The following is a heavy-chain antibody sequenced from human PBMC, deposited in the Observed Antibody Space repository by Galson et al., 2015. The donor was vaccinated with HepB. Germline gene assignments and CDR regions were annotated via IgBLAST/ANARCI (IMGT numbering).Heavy chain of an antibody. V-gene: IGHV3-30*18. CDR1: GFTFSSYG. CDR2: ISYDGSNK. J-gene: IGHJ3*02. Sequence: SLRLSCAASGFTFSSYGMHWVRQAPGKGLEWVAVISYDGSNKYYAGSVKGRFTISRDNSKNTLYLQMNSLRAEDTAVYYCAKDIKFKMTTWAFDIWGQGTMVTVSS. CDR3: AKDIKFKMTTWAFDI. D-gene: IGHD5-24*01.